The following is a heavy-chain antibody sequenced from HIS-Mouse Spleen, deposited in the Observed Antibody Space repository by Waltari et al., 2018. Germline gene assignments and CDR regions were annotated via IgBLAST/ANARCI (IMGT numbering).Heavy chain of an antibody. CDR1: GYPISSGYY. V-gene: IGHV4-38-2*02. CDR2: IYHSGGT. J-gene: IGHJ4*02. CDR3: AREGRISNFWSGYYFDY. Sequence: QVQLQESGPGLVKPSETLSLTCTVSGYPISSGYYWGWIRQPPGKGLEWIGSIYHSGGTYYNPSLKSRVTISVDTSKNQFSLKLSSVTAADTAVYYCAREGRISNFWSGYYFDYWGQGTLVTVSS. D-gene: IGHD3-3*01.